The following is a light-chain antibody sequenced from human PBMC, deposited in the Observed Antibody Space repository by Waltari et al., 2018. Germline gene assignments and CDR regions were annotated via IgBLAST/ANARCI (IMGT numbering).Light chain of an antibody. Sequence: TQLTQSPSSLSASVGDRVTPTCRASQDIRNDLGWYQQQPGKAPKVLIYAASILHTGVTSRFSGSGSGTDFTLTISNLQPEDFATYFCLHDFGYPRTFGQGTKVEVK. V-gene: IGKV1-6*01. CDR1: QDIRND. CDR2: AAS. J-gene: IGKJ1*01. CDR3: LHDFGYPRT.